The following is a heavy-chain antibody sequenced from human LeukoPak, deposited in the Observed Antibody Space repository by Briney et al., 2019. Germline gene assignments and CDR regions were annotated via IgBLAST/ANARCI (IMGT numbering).Heavy chain of an antibody. CDR3: AAGGSYFINPLFDY. Sequence: PSETLSLTCAVYGGSFSGYYWSWLRQPPGKGLEWIGEINHSGSTNYNPSLKSRVTISVDTSKNQFSLKLSSVTAADTAVYYCAAGGSYFINPLFDYWGQGTLVTVSS. CDR2: INHSGST. J-gene: IGHJ4*02. CDR1: GGSFSGYY. D-gene: IGHD1-26*01. V-gene: IGHV4-34*01.